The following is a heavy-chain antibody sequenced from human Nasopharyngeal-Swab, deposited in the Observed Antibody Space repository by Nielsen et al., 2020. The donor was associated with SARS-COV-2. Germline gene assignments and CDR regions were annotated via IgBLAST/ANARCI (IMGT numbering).Heavy chain of an antibody. CDR3: ARVRFYVRGQDNWFDP. CDR2: ISSSSSSYT. D-gene: IGHD2/OR15-2a*01. J-gene: IGHJ5*02. Sequence: GESLKISCAASGFTFSDYYMSWIRQAPGKGLEWVSYISSSSSSYTNYADSVKGRFTISRDNAKNSLYLQMNSLRAEDTAVYYCARVRFYVRGQDNWFDPWGQGTLVTVSS. CDR1: GFTFSDYY. V-gene: IGHV3-11*06.